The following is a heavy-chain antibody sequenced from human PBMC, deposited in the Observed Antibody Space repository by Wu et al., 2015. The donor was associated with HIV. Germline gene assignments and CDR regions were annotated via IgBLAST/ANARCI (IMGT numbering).Heavy chain of an antibody. CDR3: ATKGVEAAAEGDAFDI. Sequence: QVQLVQSGAEVKKPGASVKVSCKASGYTFTSYDINWVRQATGQGLEWMGWMNPNSGNTGYAQKFQGRVTMTRNTSISTAYMELSSLRSEDTAVYYCATKGVEAAAEGDAFDIVGPRDNGHRLF. CDR2: MNPNSGNT. CDR1: GYTFTSYD. V-gene: IGHV1-8*01. J-gene: IGHJ3*02. D-gene: IGHD6-13*01.